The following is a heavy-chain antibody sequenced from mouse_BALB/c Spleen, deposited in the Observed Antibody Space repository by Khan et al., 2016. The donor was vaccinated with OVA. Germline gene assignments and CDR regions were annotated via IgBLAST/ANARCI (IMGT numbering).Heavy chain of an antibody. CDR1: GYIFTSYM. D-gene: IGHD1-1*01. CDR3: ARGGYGSFGY. CDR2: INPSSDYN. V-gene: IGHV1-4*01. J-gene: IGHJ3*01. Sequence: QVQLQQSGAELARPGASVKMSCKASGYIFTSYMMHWVKQRPGQGLEWIGDINPSSDYNNYNQKFKGKATLTADKSSSTAYMQLSSLTSEDSAVYYWARGGYGSFGYWGQGTLVTVSA.